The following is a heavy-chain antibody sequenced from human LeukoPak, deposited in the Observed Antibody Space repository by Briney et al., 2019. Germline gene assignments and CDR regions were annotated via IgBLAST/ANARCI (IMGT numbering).Heavy chain of an antibody. CDR3: AKDRLGGPYFFHY. V-gene: IGHV3-66*01. CDR1: GFTVGASY. D-gene: IGHD3-16*01. Sequence: GGSLRLSCAVSGFTVGASYMSWVRQAPGKGLEWVSVIYGGGNTGYADSVKGRFSISRDNSKNTLYLQINSLRAEDTAVYFCAKDRLGGPYFFHYWGQGTLVTVSS. J-gene: IGHJ4*02. CDR2: IYGGGNT.